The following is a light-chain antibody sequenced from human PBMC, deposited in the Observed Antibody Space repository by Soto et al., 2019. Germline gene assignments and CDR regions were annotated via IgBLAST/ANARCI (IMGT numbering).Light chain of an antibody. Sequence: DIVMTQSPATLPVSPGERVTLSCRASRSLNNNVAWYQQKPGQAPRLLIYGASTRATGIPARFSGGGSGTEFTLTISSLQSEDVAVYYCQQYKDWPPITFGQGTRLEIK. V-gene: IGKV3D-15*01. CDR1: RSLNNN. CDR2: GAS. CDR3: QQYKDWPPIT. J-gene: IGKJ5*01.